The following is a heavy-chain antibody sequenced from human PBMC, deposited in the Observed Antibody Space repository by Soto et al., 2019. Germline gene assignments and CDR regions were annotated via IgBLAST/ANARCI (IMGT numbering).Heavy chain of an antibody. V-gene: IGHV3-23*01. D-gene: IGHD2-2*01. J-gene: IGHJ3*02. Sequence: EVQLLESGGGVVQPGGALRLSCAASGFTFSSYVMSWVRQAPGKGLEWVSGISGGGNNTYYADSVKGRFTISRDNTKNTLILQMNSLRGEDTAVYYCAKGGRSSKAWRPIHDVFDMWGQGAMVTVS. CDR2: ISGGGNNT. CDR3: AKGGRSSKAWRPIHDVFDM. CDR1: GFTFSSYV.